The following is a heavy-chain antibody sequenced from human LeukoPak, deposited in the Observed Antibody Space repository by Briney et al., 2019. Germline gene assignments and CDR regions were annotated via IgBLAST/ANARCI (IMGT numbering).Heavy chain of an antibody. Sequence: GESLKISCKGSGYSFTRNWIGWVRQMPGKGLEWMGIIYPGESDIRYSPSFQGQVTISADKSISTAYLQWSSLEASDTAIYYCARHALHYDNSGYYFAYWGQGTLVTVSS. CDR3: ARHALHYDNSGYYFAY. CDR2: IYPGESDI. J-gene: IGHJ4*02. CDR1: GYSFTRNW. D-gene: IGHD3-22*01. V-gene: IGHV5-51*01.